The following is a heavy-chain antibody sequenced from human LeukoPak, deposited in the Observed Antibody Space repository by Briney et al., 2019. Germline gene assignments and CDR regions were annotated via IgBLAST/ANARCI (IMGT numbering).Heavy chain of an antibody. J-gene: IGHJ4*02. Sequence: GGSLRLSCAASGFTFSSYGMSWVLQAPGKGLEGVSAISGSRGSTYYADSVKGRFTISRDNSKNTLYLQMNSLRAEDTAVYYCARRSGIAVAGAFDYWGQGTLVTVSS. CDR3: ARRSGIAVAGAFDY. V-gene: IGHV3-23*01. CDR1: GFTFSSYG. D-gene: IGHD6-19*01. CDR2: ISGSRGST.